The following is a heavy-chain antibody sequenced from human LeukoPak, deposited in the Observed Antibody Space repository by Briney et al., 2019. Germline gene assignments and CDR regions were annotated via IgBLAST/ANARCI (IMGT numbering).Heavy chain of an antibody. CDR1: GGSISSSSYY. Sequence: SETLSLTCTVSGGSISSSSYYWGWIRQPPGKGLEWIGSIYYSGSTYYNPSLKSRVTISVDTSKNQFSLKLSSVAAADTAVYYCARDLGAGDRIRPYYFDYWGQGTLVTVSS. D-gene: IGHD7-27*01. CDR3: ARDLGAGDRIRPYYFDY. J-gene: IGHJ4*02. CDR2: IYYSGST. V-gene: IGHV4-39*07.